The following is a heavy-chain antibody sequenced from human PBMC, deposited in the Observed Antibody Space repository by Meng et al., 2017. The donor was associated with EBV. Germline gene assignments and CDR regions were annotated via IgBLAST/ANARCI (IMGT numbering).Heavy chain of an antibody. D-gene: IGHD3-10*01. CDR1: GGPFRNYA. V-gene: IGHV1-69*01. CDR2: FLPTLGAP. Sequence: QVQLGESGAEVKRPGASVKASCKTSGGPFRNYAISWSRQAPGQGLEWLGGFLPTLGAPNYAQKFHGRVSITADESTSTHYMDLSSLRSEDTAVYYCASESGRGYTPDYWGQGTLVTVSS. J-gene: IGHJ4*02. CDR3: ASESGRGYTPDY.